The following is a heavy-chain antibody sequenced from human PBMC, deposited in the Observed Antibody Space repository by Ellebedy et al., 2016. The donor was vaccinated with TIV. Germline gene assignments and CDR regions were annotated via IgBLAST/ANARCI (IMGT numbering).Heavy chain of an antibody. Sequence: GESLKISCTASGFSFGDFAVSWFRQAPGKGLEWLSVIRSKIYGETIEYAASVKGRFTISRDDSKSIAYLQMNSLKAEDTAMYYCTRDEDRGTAADWGQGTLVTVSS. CDR3: TRDEDRGTAAD. D-gene: IGHD3-22*01. CDR1: GFSFGDFA. J-gene: IGHJ4*02. V-gene: IGHV3-49*03. CDR2: IRSKIYGETI.